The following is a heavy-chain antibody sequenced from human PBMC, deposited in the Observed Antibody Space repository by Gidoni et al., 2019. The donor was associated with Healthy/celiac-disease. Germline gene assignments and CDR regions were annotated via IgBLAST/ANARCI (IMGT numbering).Heavy chain of an antibody. Sequence: EVQLVESGGGLVKSGRSQRLSPSASGLPLADYAMSWFRQVPGKEQEWVGLIRSKAYGGTTKYAASVKGRFTISRDDSKSIAYLQMNSLKTEDTAVYYCTRAEVTKPHYYYYYGMDVWGQGTTVTFSS. V-gene: IGHV3-49*05. CDR1: GLPLADYA. CDR3: TRAEVTKPHYYYYYGMDV. J-gene: IGHJ6*02. D-gene: IGHD2-21*02. CDR2: IRSKAYGGTT.